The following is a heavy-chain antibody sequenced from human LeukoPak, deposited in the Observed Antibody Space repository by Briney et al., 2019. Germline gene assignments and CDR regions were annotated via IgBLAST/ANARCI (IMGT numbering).Heavy chain of an antibody. CDR2: ISWDGGST. Sequence: GGSLRLSCAASGFTFGDYAMRWVRQAPGKGLEWVSLISWDGGSTYYADSVNGRFTIARNNSKNSLYLQRNSLRTEDTACYYCATEHGSSSSGYWGQGTIVTV. CDR1: GFTFGDYA. J-gene: IGHJ4*02. D-gene: IGHD6-13*01. V-gene: IGHV3-43*02. CDR3: ATEHGSSSSGY.